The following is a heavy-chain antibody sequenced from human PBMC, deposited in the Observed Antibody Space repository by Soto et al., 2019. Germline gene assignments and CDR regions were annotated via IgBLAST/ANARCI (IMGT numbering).Heavy chain of an antibody. D-gene: IGHD5-18*01. CDR1: GGSISSYY. CDR3: ARLRGYSYGYNYYYGMDV. V-gene: IGHV4-59*08. J-gene: IGHJ6*02. CDR2: IYYSGST. Sequence: QVQLQESGPGLVKPSETLSLTCTVSGGSISSYYWSWIRQPPGKGLEWIGYIYYSGSTNYNPSLKSRVTISVDTTKTQFSLKLSSVTTADTAVYYCARLRGYSYGYNYYYGMDVWGQGTTVTVSS.